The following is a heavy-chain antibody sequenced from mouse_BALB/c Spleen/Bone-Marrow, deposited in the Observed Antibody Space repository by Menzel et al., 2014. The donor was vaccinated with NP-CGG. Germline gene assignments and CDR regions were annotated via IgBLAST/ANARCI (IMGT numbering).Heavy chain of an antibody. D-gene: IGHD1-1*01. V-gene: IGHV3-6*02. Sequence: EVQLQQSGPGLVKPSQSLSLTCSVTGYSITSGYYWNWIRQFPGNKLERMGYISYDGSNNYNPSLKNRISITRDTSKNQFFLKLNSVTTEDTATYYCAREDGSSFFDYWGQGTTLTVSS. J-gene: IGHJ2*01. CDR3: AREDGSSFFDY. CDR2: ISYDGSN. CDR1: GYSITSGYY.